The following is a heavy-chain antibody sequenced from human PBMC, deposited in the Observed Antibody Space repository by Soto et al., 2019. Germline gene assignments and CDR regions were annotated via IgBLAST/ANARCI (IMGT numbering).Heavy chain of an antibody. D-gene: IGHD1-26*01. CDR3: TTDKKGSYQPFDY. CDR1: GFTFSNAW. J-gene: IGHJ4*02. CDR2: IKSKTDGGTT. V-gene: IGHV3-15*01. Sequence: PGGSLRLSCAASGFTFSNAWMSWVRQAPGKGLEWVGRIKSKTDGGTTDYAAPVKGRFTISRDDSKNTLYLQMNSLKTEDTAVYYCTTDKKGSYQPFDYWGQGTLVTVSS.